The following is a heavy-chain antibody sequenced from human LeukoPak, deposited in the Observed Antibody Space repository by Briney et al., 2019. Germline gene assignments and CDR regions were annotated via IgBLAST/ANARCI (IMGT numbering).Heavy chain of an antibody. V-gene: IGHV3-48*01. Sequence: PGGSLRLSCAASGFTFSTYSMNWVRQAPGKGLEWGSYISSSGSIIHYADSVKGRFTISRDSAKNSLYLQMNSLRAEDTAVYYCARDGSVGATVALDIWGQGTMVTVSS. D-gene: IGHD1-26*01. J-gene: IGHJ3*02. CDR3: ARDGSVGATVALDI. CDR1: GFTFSTYS. CDR2: ISSSGSII.